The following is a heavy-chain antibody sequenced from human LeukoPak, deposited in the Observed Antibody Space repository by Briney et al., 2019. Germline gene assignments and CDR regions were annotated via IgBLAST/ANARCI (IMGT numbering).Heavy chain of an antibody. D-gene: IGHD2-15*01. Sequence: SETLSLTCTVSCGSISSGDYYWSWIPQPPGKGLEWIWYNYYSGSTYYNPSLKSRVTISVDTSKNQFSLKLSSVTAADTAVYYCARGACGGSCYFPLGGDIWGQGTLVTVSS. J-gene: IGHJ4*02. CDR2: NYYSGST. CDR3: ARGACGGSCYFPLGGDI. V-gene: IGHV4-30-4*01. CDR1: CGSISSGDYY.